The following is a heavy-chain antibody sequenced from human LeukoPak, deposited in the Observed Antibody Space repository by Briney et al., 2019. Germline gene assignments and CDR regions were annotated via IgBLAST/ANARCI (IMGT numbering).Heavy chain of an antibody. Sequence: SETLSLTCTVSGGSISSSSYYWGWIRQPPGKGLEWIGSIYYSGSTYYNPSLKSRVTISVDTSKNQFSLKLGSVTAADTAVYYCARRLSGSYFDYWGQGTLVTVSS. V-gene: IGHV4-39*01. CDR2: IYYSGST. CDR1: GGSISSSSYY. D-gene: IGHD1-26*01. J-gene: IGHJ4*02. CDR3: ARRLSGSYFDY.